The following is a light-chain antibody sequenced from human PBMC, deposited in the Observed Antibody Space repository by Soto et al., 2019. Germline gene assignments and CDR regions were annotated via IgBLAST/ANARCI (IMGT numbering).Light chain of an antibody. V-gene: IGKV1-17*03. CDR2: DAS. CDR1: QSIANS. J-gene: IGKJ1*01. Sequence: DIQMTQSPSAMSASVGDRVTITCRASQSIANSLAWFQQKPGKVPERLIYDASRLQSGVPSRFSGSGSGTEFTLTISILQPEDFATYYCLQHFSYSWTFGQGTKVEIK. CDR3: LQHFSYSWT.